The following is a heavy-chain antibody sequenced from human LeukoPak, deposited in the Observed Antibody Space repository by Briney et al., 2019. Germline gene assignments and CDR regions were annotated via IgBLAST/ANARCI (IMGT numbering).Heavy chain of an antibody. D-gene: IGHD2-15*01. Sequence: ASVKVSCKASGYTLTGYYMHWVRQAPGRGLEWMGWIDPNSGGTNYAQKFQGRVTLTRDTSISTAYMELSRLRSDDTAVYYCARAGYCSGGSCYALDYWGQGTLVTVSS. CDR2: IDPNSGGT. V-gene: IGHV1-2*02. J-gene: IGHJ4*02. CDR3: ARAGYCSGGSCYALDY. CDR1: GYTLTGYY.